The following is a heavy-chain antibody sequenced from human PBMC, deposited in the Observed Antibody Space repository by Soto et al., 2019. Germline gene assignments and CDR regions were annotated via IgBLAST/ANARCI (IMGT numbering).Heavy chain of an antibody. Sequence: SETLSLTCAVYGGSFSGYYWSWIRQPPGKGLEWIGEINHSGSTNYNPSLKSRVTISVDTSNNHFSRKLSSLTAADPAVYYCARLGYFPVYYGDHEPFDYWGQGTLVTVSS. D-gene: IGHD4-17*01. J-gene: IGHJ4*02. CDR2: INHSGST. V-gene: IGHV4-34*01. CDR3: ARLGYFPVYYGDHEPFDY. CDR1: GGSFSGYY.